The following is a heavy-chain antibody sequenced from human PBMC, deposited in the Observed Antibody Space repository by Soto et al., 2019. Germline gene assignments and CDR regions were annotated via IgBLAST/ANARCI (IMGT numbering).Heavy chain of an antibody. V-gene: IGHV3-30*18. CDR3: VKDRSDTWSFDY. D-gene: IGHD2-8*02. CDR1: GFTFSSCA. J-gene: IGHJ4*02. Sequence: QVQLVESGGGVVQPGRSLRLSCVASGFTFSSCAMHWVRQVPGKGLEWLAVVTHDGSLYPYADSVKGRFSISRDKSRKTLYLQMNSLRPEYTAVYYCVKDRSDTWSFDYWGQGTLVTVSS. CDR2: VTHDGSLY.